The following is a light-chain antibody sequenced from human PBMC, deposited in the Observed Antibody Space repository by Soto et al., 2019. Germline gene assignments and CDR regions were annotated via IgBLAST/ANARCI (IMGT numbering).Light chain of an antibody. J-gene: IGKJ2*01. V-gene: IGKV1-16*01. Sequence: DIQMTQSPPSLSASVGDRVTITCRASQGIKNYLAWFQQKPGEAPKSLIYAASSLQSGVPSRFXGSGSGTYFTLTISSLQPEDFATYYCQQYTTYPLTFGRGTKLEIK. CDR3: QQYTTYPLT. CDR2: AAS. CDR1: QGIKNY.